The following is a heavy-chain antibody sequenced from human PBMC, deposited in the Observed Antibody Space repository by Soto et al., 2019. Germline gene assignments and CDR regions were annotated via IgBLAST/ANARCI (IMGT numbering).Heavy chain of an antibody. J-gene: IGHJ4*01. D-gene: IGHD2-8*02. Sequence: QVHLVESGGGVVQPGGSLRLSCAASGYTCSDLAMHWLRQSPGKRLEWVTVISADGTREFYAESVQGRFIISRENFKNTLSLQMNTVREAETAFYYCAAAVGVGGLVGTPGHWGQGTLVTVSS. CDR1: GYTCSDLA. V-gene: IGHV3-30*01. CDR3: AAAVGVGGLVGTPGH. CDR2: ISADGTRE.